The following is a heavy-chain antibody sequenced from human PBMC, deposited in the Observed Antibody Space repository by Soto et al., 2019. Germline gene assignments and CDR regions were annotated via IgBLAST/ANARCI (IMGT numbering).Heavy chain of an antibody. V-gene: IGHV3-11*01. CDR3: ARDYSNKGFDY. CDR1: GFTFSGYY. CDR2: ISGSGSDI. D-gene: IGHD4-4*01. J-gene: IGHJ4*02. Sequence: GGSLRLSCAASGFTFSGYYMNWIRQAPGKGLEWVSKISGSGSDINYADSVKGRFTISRDNARNSLYLQMNSLGAEDTAVYFCARDYSNKGFDYWGQGTLVTVSS.